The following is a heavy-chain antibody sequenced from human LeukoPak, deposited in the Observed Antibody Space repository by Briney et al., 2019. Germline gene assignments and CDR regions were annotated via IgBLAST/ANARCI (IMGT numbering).Heavy chain of an antibody. CDR1: GFTFSSYA. D-gene: IGHD2-21*02. V-gene: IGHV3-30-3*01. CDR3: ARIETASYYYGMDV. Sequence: GGSLRLSCAASGFTFSSYAMHWVRQAPGKGLEWVAVISYDGSNKYYADSVEGRFTISRDNAKNSLYLQMNSLRDEDTAVYYCARIETASYYYGMDVWGQGTTVTVSS. CDR2: ISYDGSNK. J-gene: IGHJ6*02.